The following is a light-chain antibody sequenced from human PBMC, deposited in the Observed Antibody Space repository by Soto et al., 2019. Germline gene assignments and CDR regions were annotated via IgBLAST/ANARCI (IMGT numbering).Light chain of an antibody. CDR3: LQDFIYPWT. J-gene: IGKJ1*01. Sequence: AIQMTQFPSSLSASVGDRVTITCRASQAIRGDLAWFQQKPGKAPKLLIYAASSLQSEVPSRFSGSGSASEYTLTISSLQPEDFATYFCLQDFIYPWTFGQGTKVDIK. CDR2: AAS. V-gene: IGKV1-6*01. CDR1: QAIRGD.